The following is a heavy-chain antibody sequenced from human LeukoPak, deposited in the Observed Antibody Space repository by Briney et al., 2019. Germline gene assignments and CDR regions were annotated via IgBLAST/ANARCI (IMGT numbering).Heavy chain of an antibody. J-gene: IGHJ6*03. V-gene: IGHV4-59*11. CDR1: GGSPRSPN. Sequence: SEPPSLTSTVSGGSPRSPNWSWVRQPPRKGLEWIGYIYSSGTANYNPSLTTRATISLETSKNQLSLRRNSVTAADTALYYCARGQKFSFYMDVWGKGTTVTVSS. CDR3: ARGQKFSFYMDV. CDR2: IYSSGTA.